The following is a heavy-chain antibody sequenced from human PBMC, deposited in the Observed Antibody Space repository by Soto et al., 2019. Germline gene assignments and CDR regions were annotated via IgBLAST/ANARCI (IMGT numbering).Heavy chain of an antibody. Sequence: QVQLVQSGAEVKKPGSSVTGSCKASGGTFGNSAISWVRQAPGQGLEWMGGIIPIFATPDYAQKFQGRVTITADESTSTAYMELTSLRSEDTAVYYCARYKDRQQLGGNYYYGIDVWGQGTTVTVS. CDR2: IIPIFATP. J-gene: IGHJ6*02. V-gene: IGHV1-69*13. CDR1: GGTFGNSA. D-gene: IGHD1-20*01. CDR3: ARYKDRQQLGGNYYYGIDV.